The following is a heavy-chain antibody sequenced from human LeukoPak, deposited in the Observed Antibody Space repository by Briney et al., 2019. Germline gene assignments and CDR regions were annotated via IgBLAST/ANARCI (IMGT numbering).Heavy chain of an antibody. CDR3: ALAGGTTALRDFDY. J-gene: IGHJ4*02. V-gene: IGHV2-5*01. Sequence: NKSGPTLVKPTQTLTLTCTFSGFSLSTSGVGVGWIRQPPGKALEWLALIYWNDDKRYSPSPKSRLTITKDTSKNQVVLTMTNMDPVDTATYYCALAGGTTALRDFDYWGQGTLVTVSS. D-gene: IGHD1-7*01. CDR1: GFSLSTSGVG. CDR2: IYWNDDK.